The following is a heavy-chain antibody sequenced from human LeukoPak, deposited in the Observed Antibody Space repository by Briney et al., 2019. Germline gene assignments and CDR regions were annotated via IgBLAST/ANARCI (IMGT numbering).Heavy chain of an antibody. CDR2: ISSSGSTI. CDR1: GFTFSDYY. V-gene: IGHV3-11*01. Sequence: GGSLRLSCAASGFTFSDYYMSWIRQAPGKGLEWVSYISSSGSTIYYADSVKGRFTISRDNAKNSLYLQMNSLRAEDTAVYYCAKGPCYYGSGSYCPRYDQRSPPAIDYWGQGTLVTVSS. D-gene: IGHD3-10*01. CDR3: AKGPCYYGSGSYCPRYDQRSPPAIDY. J-gene: IGHJ4*02.